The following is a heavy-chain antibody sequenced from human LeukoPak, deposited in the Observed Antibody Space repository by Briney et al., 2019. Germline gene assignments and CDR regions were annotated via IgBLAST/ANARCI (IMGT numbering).Heavy chain of an antibody. CDR3: ARDSNSGWYFDY. Sequence: ASVKVSCKASGGTVRRFAINWVRQAPGQGLEWMGWISAYNGNTNYAQKLQGRVTMTTDTSTSTAYMELRSLRSDDTAVYYCARDSNSGWYFDYWGQGTLVTVSS. CDR1: GGTVRRFA. J-gene: IGHJ4*02. D-gene: IGHD6-19*01. V-gene: IGHV1-18*01. CDR2: ISAYNGNT.